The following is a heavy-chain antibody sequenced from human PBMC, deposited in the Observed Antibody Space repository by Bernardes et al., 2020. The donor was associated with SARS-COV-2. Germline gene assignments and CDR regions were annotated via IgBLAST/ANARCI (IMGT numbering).Heavy chain of an antibody. Sequence: GSLRLSCAASGFTFSSYSMNWVRQAPGKGLEWVSSISSSSSYIYYADSVKGRFTISRDNAKNSLYLQMNSLRAEDTAVYYCARARDYVWGRLYYFDYWGQGTLVTVSS. J-gene: IGHJ4*02. CDR1: GFTFSSYS. D-gene: IGHD3-16*01. V-gene: IGHV3-21*01. CDR3: ARARDYVWGRLYYFDY. CDR2: ISSSSSYI.